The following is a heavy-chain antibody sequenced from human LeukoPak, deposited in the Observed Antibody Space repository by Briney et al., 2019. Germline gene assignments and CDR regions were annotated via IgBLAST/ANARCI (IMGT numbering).Heavy chain of an antibody. J-gene: IGHJ1*01. Sequence: GASVKVSCKASGYTFTSYDINWVRQAAGQGLEWMGWMNPNSGNTGYAQKFQGRVTMTRDTSISTAYLELTTLRPDDTAVYYCARGPPPYCSDDSCYSFLYSHHWGQGTLVTVSS. D-gene: IGHD2-15*01. CDR3: ARGPPPYCSDDSCYSFLYSHH. V-gene: IGHV1-8*01. CDR1: GYTFTSYD. CDR2: MNPNSGNT.